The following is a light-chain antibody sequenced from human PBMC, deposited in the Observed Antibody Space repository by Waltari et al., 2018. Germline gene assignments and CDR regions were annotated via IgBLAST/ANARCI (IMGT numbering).Light chain of an antibody. CDR1: SSNIGTNA. V-gene: IGLV1-36*01. CDR2: YDD. J-gene: IGLJ1*01. CDR3: AAWDDSLNGLYV. Sequence: QSVLTQPPSVSEAPRQRVTISCSGSSSNIGTNAVNWYQQLPGKAPKLLIYYDDLLPSGVSDRFSGSKSGTSASLAISGLQSEDEADYYCAAWDDSLNGLYVFGTGTKVTVL.